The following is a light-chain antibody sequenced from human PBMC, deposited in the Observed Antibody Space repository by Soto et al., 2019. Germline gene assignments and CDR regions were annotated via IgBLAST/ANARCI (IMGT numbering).Light chain of an antibody. CDR1: QSVSSGY. Sequence: EIVLTQSPGTLSLSPGDGATLSCRASQSVSSGYLAWYQQKPGQAPRLLIYGASTRATDMSGTFSGRGSGTEFTLTISNVRPEDFAVYYCQQYRSWPRTFGQGTKVDIK. CDR2: GAS. J-gene: IGKJ1*01. V-gene: IGKV3-20*01. CDR3: QQYRSWPRT.